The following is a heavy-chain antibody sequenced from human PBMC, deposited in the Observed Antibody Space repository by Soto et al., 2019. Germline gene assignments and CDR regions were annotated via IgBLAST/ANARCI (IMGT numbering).Heavy chain of an antibody. CDR3: ARQDRVVAEGRWFDP. D-gene: IGHD2-15*01. CDR1: GYSISSGYH. Sequence: SETLSLTCTVSGYSISSGYHWAWIRQPPGKGLEWLGSVHYSGNTYYNPSLKSRLTISVDKSKNQFSLNLSSVTAADTAVYYCARQDRVVAEGRWFDPWGQGTLVTAPQ. CDR2: VHYSGNT. V-gene: IGHV4-38-2*02. J-gene: IGHJ5*02.